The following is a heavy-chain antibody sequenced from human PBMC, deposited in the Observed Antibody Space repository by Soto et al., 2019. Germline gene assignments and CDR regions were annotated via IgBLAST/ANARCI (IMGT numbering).Heavy chain of an antibody. Sequence: GESLKISCKASGYSFTNYWIGWVRHMPGKGLEWMGIIYPSDSGTQYSPSFQGQVTISADKSISTAYLQWDSLKASNTAMYYCARRPYYDFCSGSNYYFDYWGQGTLVTVSS. CDR2: IYPSDSGT. V-gene: IGHV5-51*01. J-gene: IGHJ4*02. D-gene: IGHD3-3*01. CDR3: ARRPYYDFCSGSNYYFDY. CDR1: GYSFTNYW.